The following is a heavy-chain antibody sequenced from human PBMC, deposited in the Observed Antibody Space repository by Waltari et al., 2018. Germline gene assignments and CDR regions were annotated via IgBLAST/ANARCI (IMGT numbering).Heavy chain of an antibody. CDR3: ARGYGSSNRYFDL. CDR1: GYTFTGFY. Sequence: QVQLVQSGAEVKKPGASVKVSCKASGYTFTGFYMHWVRQAPGQGLEWMGYINPDSGGTKYAQNFQGRVTMTRDTSISTAYMELSRLRSDDTAVYYCARGYGSSNRYFDLWGRGTLVTVSS. V-gene: IGHV1-2*02. J-gene: IGHJ2*01. D-gene: IGHD6-6*01. CDR2: INPDSGGT.